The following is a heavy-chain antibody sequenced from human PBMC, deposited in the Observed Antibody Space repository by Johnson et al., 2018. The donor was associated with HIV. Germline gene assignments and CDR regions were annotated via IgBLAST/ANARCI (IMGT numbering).Heavy chain of an antibody. CDR1: GFTFSSYA. D-gene: IGHD3-3*01. CDR3: TTGGTIFGVVILDAFDI. CDR2: ISYDGSNK. V-gene: IGHV3-30-3*01. J-gene: IGHJ3*02. Sequence: QVQLVESGGGLVQAGGSLRLSCAASGFTFSSYAMHWVRQAPGKGLEWVAVISYDGSNKYYADSVKGRFTISRDNSKNTLYLQMNSLKTEDTAVYYCTTGGTIFGVVILDAFDIWGQGTMVTVSS.